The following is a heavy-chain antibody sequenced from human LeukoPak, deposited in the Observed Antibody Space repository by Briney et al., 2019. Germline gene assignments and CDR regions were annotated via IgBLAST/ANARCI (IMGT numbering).Heavy chain of an antibody. V-gene: IGHV1-8*01. CDR2: MNPDSGNT. CDR3: ARSTMGARRTNGF. Sequence: GASVKVSCKASGYSFINYDINWVRQATGQGLEWMGWMNPDSGNTGYAQKFQGRVTMTRDTSISTAYMELSSLNSDDTAMYYCARSTMGARRTNGFWGQGTLVTVSS. CDR1: GYSFINYD. J-gene: IGHJ4*02. D-gene: IGHD1-26*01.